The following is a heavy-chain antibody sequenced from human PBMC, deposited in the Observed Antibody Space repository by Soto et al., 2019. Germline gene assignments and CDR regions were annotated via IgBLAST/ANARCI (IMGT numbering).Heavy chain of an antibody. Sequence: GGSLRLSCAASGFTFDDYGMSWVRQAPGKGLEWVSGINWNGGSTGYADSVKGLFTISRDNAKNSLYLKMNSLRAEDTALYYCARDRIAVAKAGDAFDIWGQGTMVTVSS. V-gene: IGHV3-20*04. CDR3: ARDRIAVAKAGDAFDI. J-gene: IGHJ3*02. CDR2: INWNGGST. CDR1: GFTFDDYG. D-gene: IGHD6-19*01.